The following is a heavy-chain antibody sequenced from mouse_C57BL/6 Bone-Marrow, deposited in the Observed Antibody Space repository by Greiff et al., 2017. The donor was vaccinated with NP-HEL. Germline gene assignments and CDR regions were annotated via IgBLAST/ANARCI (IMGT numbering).Heavy chain of an antibody. V-gene: IGHV5-16*01. CDR1: GFTFSDYY. D-gene: IGHD1-1*01. CDR2: INYDGSST. Sequence: EVMLVESEGGLVQPGSSMKLSCTASGFTFSDYYMAWVRQVPEKGLEWVANINYDGSSTYYLDSLKSRFIISRDNAKNILYLQMSSLKSEDTATYYCARDSCGFAYWGQGTLVTVSA. J-gene: IGHJ3*01. CDR3: ARDSCGFAY.